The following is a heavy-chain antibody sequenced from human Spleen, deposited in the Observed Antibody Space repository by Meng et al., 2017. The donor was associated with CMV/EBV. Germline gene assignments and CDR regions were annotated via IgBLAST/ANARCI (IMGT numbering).Heavy chain of an antibody. Sequence: GESLKISCAASGFTFNSFGMNWVRQAPGKGLEWISYISDNAYTIYYAESVRGRFTISRDNAKNSVFLQMNSLRAEDTAAYYCARVILWFGETIDYWGQGTLVTVSS. CDR1: GFTFNSFG. V-gene: IGHV3-48*04. CDR2: ISDNAYTI. J-gene: IGHJ4*02. CDR3: ARVILWFGETIDY. D-gene: IGHD3-10*01.